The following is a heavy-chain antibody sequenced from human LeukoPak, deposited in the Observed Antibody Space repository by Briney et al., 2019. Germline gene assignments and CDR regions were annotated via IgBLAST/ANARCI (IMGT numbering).Heavy chain of an antibody. D-gene: IGHD3-22*01. CDR3: ARGGIYYDSSGYYSEYDY. Sequence: SETLSLTCAVYGGSFSGYYWSWIRQPPGKGLEWIGEINHSGSTNYNPSLKSRVTISVDTSKNQFSLKLSSVTAADTAVYYCARGGIYYDSSGYYSEYDYWGQGTLVTVSS. J-gene: IGHJ4*02. CDR2: INHSGST. CDR1: GGSFSGYY. V-gene: IGHV4-34*01.